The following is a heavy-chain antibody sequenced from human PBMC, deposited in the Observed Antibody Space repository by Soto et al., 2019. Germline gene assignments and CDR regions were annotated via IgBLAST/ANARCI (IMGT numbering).Heavy chain of an antibody. CDR3: AREECLDKYYYGMDV. V-gene: IGHV1-46*01. CDR1: GYTFTSYY. J-gene: IGHJ6*02. CDR2: INPSGGST. Sequence: ASVKVSCKASGYTFTSYYMHWVRQAPGQGLEWMGIINPSGGSTSYAQKFQGRVTMTRDTSTSTVYMELSSLRSEDTAVYYCAREECLDKYYYGMDVWGQGTTVTVSS. D-gene: IGHD3-3*01.